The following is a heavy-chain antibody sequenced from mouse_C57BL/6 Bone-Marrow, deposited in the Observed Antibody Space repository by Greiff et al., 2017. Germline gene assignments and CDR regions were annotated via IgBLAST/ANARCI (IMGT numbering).Heavy chain of an antibody. J-gene: IGHJ2*01. Sequence: QVQLKESGPELVKPGASVKISCKASGYAFSSSWMNWVKQRPGKGLEWIGRIYPGDGDTNYNGKFKGKATLTADKSSSTAYMQLSSLTSEDSAVYFGVSWVLRDYWYYWGQGTALTVSS. CDR3: VSWVLRDYWYY. D-gene: IGHD1-1*01. CDR1: GYAFSSSW. CDR2: IYPGDGDT. V-gene: IGHV1-82*01.